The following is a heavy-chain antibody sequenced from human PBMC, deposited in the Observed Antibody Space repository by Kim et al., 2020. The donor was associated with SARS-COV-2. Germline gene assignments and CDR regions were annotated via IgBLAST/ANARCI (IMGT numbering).Heavy chain of an antibody. CDR1: GFTFSDHF. CDR3: ARERREQTTYYGMDV. Sequence: GGSLRLSCAASGFTFSDHFMDWVRQAPGKGLEWVGRTRNKAISYTTEYAASVKGRFTISRDDSKNSLYLQINSLKTEDTAVYYCARERREQTTYYGMDV. V-gene: IGHV3-72*01. D-gene: IGHD4-17*01. J-gene: IGHJ6*01. CDR2: TRNKAISYTT.